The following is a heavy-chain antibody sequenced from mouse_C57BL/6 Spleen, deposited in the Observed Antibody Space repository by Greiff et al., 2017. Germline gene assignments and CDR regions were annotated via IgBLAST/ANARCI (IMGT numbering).Heavy chain of an antibody. D-gene: IGHD1-2*01. V-gene: IGHV3-6*01. CDR2: ISYDGSN. CDR1: GYSITSGYY. J-gene: IGHJ3*01. Sequence: DVQLQESGPGLVKPSQSLSLTCSVTGYSITSGYYWNWIRQFPGNKLEWMGYISYDGSNNYNPSLKNRISITRDTSKNQFFLKLNSVTTEDTATYYCAREALRLFAYWGQGTLVTVSA. CDR3: AREALRLFAY.